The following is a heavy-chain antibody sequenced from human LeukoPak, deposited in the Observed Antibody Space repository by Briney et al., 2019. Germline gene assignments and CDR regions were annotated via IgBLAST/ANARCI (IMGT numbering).Heavy chain of an antibody. CDR3: AKDLSDHSDYYFDY. J-gene: IGHJ4*02. V-gene: IGHV3-30*18. Sequence: GRSLRLSCAASGLTFSSYGMHWVRQAPGKGLEWVAVISYDGSNKYYADSVKGRFTISRDNSKNTLYLQMNSLRAEDTAVYYCAKDLSDHSDYYFDYWGQGTLVTVSS. CDR2: ISYDGSNK. CDR1: GLTFSSYG. D-gene: IGHD1-14*01.